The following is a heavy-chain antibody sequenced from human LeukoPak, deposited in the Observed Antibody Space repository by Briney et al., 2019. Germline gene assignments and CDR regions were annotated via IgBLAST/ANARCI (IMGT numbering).Heavy chain of an antibody. J-gene: IGHJ4*02. Sequence: GGSLRLSCAASGFTFSSYAMTWVRQAPGKGLEWVSSMSSGSRYIYYADSVRGRFTISRDNAKNSLYLLMNSLGAEDTAVYYCTRDRPTGASRVFVVQWGQGTLVTVSS. CDR2: MSSGSRYI. CDR1: GFTFSSYA. D-gene: IGHD3-3*01. V-gene: IGHV3-21*01. CDR3: TRDRPTGASRVFVVQ.